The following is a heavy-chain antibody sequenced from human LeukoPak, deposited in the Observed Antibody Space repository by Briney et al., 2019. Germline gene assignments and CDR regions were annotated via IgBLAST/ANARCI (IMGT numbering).Heavy chain of an antibody. V-gene: IGHV4-30-4*01. D-gene: IGHD3-3*01. CDR3: ARGDAYYDFWSGYYEGYYGKDV. CDR1: GGSISSGDYY. J-gene: IGHJ6*02. Sequence: SETLSLTCTVSGGSISSGDYYWSWIRQPPGKGLEWIGYIYYSGSTYYNPSLKSRVTISVDTSKNQFSLKLSSVTAADTAVYYCARGDAYYDFWSGYYEGYYGKDVWGQGTTVTVSS. CDR2: IYYSGST.